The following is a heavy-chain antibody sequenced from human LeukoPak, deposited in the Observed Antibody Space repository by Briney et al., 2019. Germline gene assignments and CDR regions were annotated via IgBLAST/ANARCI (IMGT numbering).Heavy chain of an antibody. J-gene: IGHJ4*02. Sequence: PSETLSLTCAVSGGSISSSNWWSWVRQPPGKGLEWIGEIYHSGSTNYNPSLKSRVTISVDTSKNQFSLKLSSVTAADTAVYYCARSSYYYDSSGDFDYWGQGTLVTVSS. D-gene: IGHD3-22*01. CDR1: GGSISSSNW. CDR2: IYHSGST. V-gene: IGHV4-4*02. CDR3: ARSSYYYDSSGDFDY.